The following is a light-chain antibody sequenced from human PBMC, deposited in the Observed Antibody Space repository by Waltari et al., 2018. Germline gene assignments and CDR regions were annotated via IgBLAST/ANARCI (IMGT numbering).Light chain of an antibody. Sequence: QSVLTQPPSASGTPGQRVTISCSGSSSNIGSNYVYWYQQLPGTAPKLLIYTRDQRPSGVPARFSVFKAATSASLAILALRYEVEAVHYWEAWDGSLRGRVFGGGTRLTVL. CDR2: TRD. CDR1: SSNIGSNY. J-gene: IGLJ3*02. CDR3: EAWDGSLRGRV. V-gene: IGLV1-47*01.